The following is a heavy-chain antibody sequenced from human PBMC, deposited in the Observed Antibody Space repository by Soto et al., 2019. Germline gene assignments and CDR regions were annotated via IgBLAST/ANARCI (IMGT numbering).Heavy chain of an antibody. Sequence: PGGSLRLSCAASGFTFSSYWMSWVRQAPGKGLEWVANIKQDGSEKYYVDSVKGRFTTSRDNAKNSLYLQMDSLRAEDTAVYYCARDYDFWSGSHRHYYVMDVWGQGTTVTGSS. CDR1: GFTFSSYW. CDR3: ARDYDFWSGSHRHYYVMDV. D-gene: IGHD3-3*01. J-gene: IGHJ6*02. CDR2: IKQDGSEK. V-gene: IGHV3-7*03.